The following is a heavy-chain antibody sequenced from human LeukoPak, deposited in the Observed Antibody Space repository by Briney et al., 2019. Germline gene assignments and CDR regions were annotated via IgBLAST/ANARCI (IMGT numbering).Heavy chain of an antibody. V-gene: IGHV3-11*01. J-gene: IGHJ3*02. CDR1: GFTFSDYY. Sequence: GGSLRLSCAASGFTFSDYYMTWIRQVPGKGLEWVSYISSTSSAIYYADSVKGRFTISRDNAKNSLYLQMNSLRAEDTAVYYCARDFTADAFDIWGQGTMVTVSS. CDR2: ISSTSSAI. D-gene: IGHD5-18*01. CDR3: ARDFTADAFDI.